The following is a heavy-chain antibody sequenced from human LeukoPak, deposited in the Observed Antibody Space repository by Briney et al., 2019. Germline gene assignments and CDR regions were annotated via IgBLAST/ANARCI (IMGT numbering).Heavy chain of an antibody. D-gene: IGHD2/OR15-2a*01. CDR2: INPSDGST. Sequence: GASVTVSCKAFGYTFTSYYMHWVRQAPGQGLEWMGIINPSDGSTTYAQRFQGRVTLTRDTSTSTVYMELSSLRSEDTAVYYCARHQGAGEYPFDYWGQGTLVTVSS. CDR1: GYTFTSYY. CDR3: ARHQGAGEYPFDY. V-gene: IGHV1-46*01. J-gene: IGHJ4*02.